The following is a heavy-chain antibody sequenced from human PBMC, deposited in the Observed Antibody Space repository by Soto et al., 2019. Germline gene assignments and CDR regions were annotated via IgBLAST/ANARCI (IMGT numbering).Heavy chain of an antibody. J-gene: IGHJ4*02. CDR3: ARSARDYVWGSYRGSFDY. D-gene: IGHD3-16*02. CDR1: GGSFSGYY. Sequence: QVQLQQWGAGLLKPSETLSLTCAVYGGSFSGYYWSWIRQPPGKGLEWIGEINHSGSTNYNPSLNSRVTISVDTSKTQFSLKLSSVTAADTAVYYCARSARDYVWGSYRGSFDYWGQGTLVTVSS. CDR2: INHSGST. V-gene: IGHV4-34*01.